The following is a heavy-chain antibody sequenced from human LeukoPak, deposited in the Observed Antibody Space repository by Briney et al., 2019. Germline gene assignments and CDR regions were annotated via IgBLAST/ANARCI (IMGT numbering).Heavy chain of an antibody. D-gene: IGHD1-1*01. V-gene: IGHV3-7*05. CDR2: IKVDGTEK. Sequence: GGSLRLSCAASGFTFSGYWMSWVRQAPGKGLEWVANIKVDGTEKHYVDSVKGRFTISRDSAKNSLSLQMSGLRAEDTAVYYCARDWNGSGTAFDHWGQGTLVTVSS. J-gene: IGHJ4*02. CDR1: GFTFSGYW. CDR3: ARDWNGSGTAFDH.